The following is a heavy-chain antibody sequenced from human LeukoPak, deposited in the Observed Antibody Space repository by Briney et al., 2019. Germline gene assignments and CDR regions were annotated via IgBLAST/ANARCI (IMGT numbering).Heavy chain of an antibody. CDR2: ISSSSSYI. Sequence: SGGSLRLSCAASGFTFSSYSMNWVRQAPGKGLEWVSSISSSSSYIYYADSVKGRFTISRDNAKNSLYLQMDSLRVEDTAEYYCARDPYSGNYGAYYYYYMDVWGKGTTVTVSS. J-gene: IGHJ6*03. CDR3: ARDPYSGNYGAYYYYYMDV. D-gene: IGHD1-26*01. CDR1: GFTFSSYS. V-gene: IGHV3-21*06.